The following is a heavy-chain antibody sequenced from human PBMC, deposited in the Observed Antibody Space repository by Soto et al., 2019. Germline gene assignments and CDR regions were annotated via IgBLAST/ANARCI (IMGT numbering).Heavy chain of an antibody. CDR2: ISYDGSNE. CDR1: GFTFSSYA. D-gene: IGHD3-3*01. J-gene: IGHJ6*02. Sequence: GGSLRLSCAASGFTFSSYAMHWVRQAPGKGLEWVAVISYDGSNEYYADSVKGRFTISRDNSKNTLYLQMNSLRAEDTAVYYCARDHFPNDFWSGPHDGMDVWGQGTTVTVSS. V-gene: IGHV3-30-3*01. CDR3: ARDHFPNDFWSGPHDGMDV.